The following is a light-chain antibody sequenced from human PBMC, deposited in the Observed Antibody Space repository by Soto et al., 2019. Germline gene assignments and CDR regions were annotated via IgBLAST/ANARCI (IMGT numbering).Light chain of an antibody. CDR2: SSN. V-gene: IGLV1-44*01. CDR3: AAWDDDLHVWL. Sequence: QSVLTQPPSVSATPGQGVILSCSGGDSNIGSTAVNWYQQLPGTATRLLIYSSNQRPSGVPDRISGSKSGTSASLAISGLQSEDEADYYCAAWDDDLHVWLFGGGTKLTVL. J-gene: IGLJ3*02. CDR1: DSNIGSTA.